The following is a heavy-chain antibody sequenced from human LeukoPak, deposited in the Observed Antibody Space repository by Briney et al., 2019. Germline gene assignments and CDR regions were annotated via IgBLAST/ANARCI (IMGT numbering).Heavy chain of an antibody. CDR3: ARDYRSKIGYSGNDNPFFDY. Sequence: ASVKVSCKASGYTFTSYYMHWVRQAPGQGLEWMGIINPNGGSTSYAQKFQGRVTMTRDTSTSTVYMELSSLRSEDTAVYYCARDYRSKIGYSGNDNPFFDYWGQGTLVTVSS. CDR2: INPNGGST. D-gene: IGHD5-12*01. V-gene: IGHV1-46*01. J-gene: IGHJ4*02. CDR1: GYTFTSYY.